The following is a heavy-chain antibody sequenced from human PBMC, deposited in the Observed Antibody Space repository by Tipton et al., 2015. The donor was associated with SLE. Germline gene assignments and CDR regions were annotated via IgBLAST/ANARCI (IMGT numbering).Heavy chain of an antibody. D-gene: IGHD3-22*01. V-gene: IGHV3-53*05. CDR3: ARDIRSGDNGGYYSAN. J-gene: IGHJ4*02. CDR1: GFTVSGNY. Sequence: SLRLSCAASGFTVSGNYMSWVRQAPGKGLEWVSVIYSAGNTYYADSVKGRFSISRDNSKNTVYLQMGSLRPEDTAVYYCARDIRSGDNGGYYSANWGQGTLVIVSS. CDR2: IYSAGNT.